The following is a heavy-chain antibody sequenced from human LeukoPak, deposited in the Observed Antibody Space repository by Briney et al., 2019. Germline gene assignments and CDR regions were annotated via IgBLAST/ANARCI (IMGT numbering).Heavy chain of an antibody. CDR1: GFTFFSYE. CDR2: INTDGDRT. V-gene: IGHV3-74*01. Sequence: PGGSLRLPCAASGFTFFSYEMQWVRQAPGKGLVWVSRINTDGDRTSYADSVKGRFTISRDNAKNTLYLQVNSLRAEDTAVYYCARELPREVTLDYWGQGTLVTVSS. D-gene: IGHD2-21*02. CDR3: ARELPREVTLDY. J-gene: IGHJ4*02.